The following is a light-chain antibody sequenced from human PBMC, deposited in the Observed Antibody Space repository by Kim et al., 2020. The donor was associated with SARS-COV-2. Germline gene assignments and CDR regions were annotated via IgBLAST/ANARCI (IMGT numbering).Light chain of an antibody. CDR3: QQRSNWPPST. Sequence: EIVLTQSPATLSLSPGERATLSCRASQSVSSYLAWYQQKPGQAPRLLIYDASNTATGIPARFSGSGSGTDFTLTISSIEPEDFAVYYCQQRSNWPPSTFGQGTKVDIK. J-gene: IGKJ1*01. V-gene: IGKV3-11*01. CDR2: DAS. CDR1: QSVSSY.